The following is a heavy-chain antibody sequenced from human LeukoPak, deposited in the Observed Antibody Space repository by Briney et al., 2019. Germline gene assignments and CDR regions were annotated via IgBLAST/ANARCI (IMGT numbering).Heavy chain of an antibody. CDR2: ISYDGSNK. CDR3: ARDKGAAAEFDY. J-gene: IGHJ4*02. CDR1: GFTFSSYA. D-gene: IGHD6-13*01. Sequence: GGSLRLSCAASGFTFSSYAMHWVRQAPGKGLEWVAVISYDGSNKYYADSVKGRFTISRDNSKNTLYLQMNSLRAEDTAVYYCARDKGAAAEFDYWGQGTLVTVSS. V-gene: IGHV3-30-3*01.